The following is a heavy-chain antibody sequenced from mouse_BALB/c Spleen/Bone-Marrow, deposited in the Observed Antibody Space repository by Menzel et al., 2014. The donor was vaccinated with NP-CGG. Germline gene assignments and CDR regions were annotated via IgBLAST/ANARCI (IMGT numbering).Heavy chain of an antibody. V-gene: IGHV5-6-3*01. Sequence: DVKVVESGGGLVQPGGSLKLSCAASGFSFSGYGMSWVRQTPDKRLELVATINSNGGSTYYSDSVKGRFTVSRDNAKNTLYLQMSSLKSEDTAMYYCARGYDYDSWFAYWGQGTLVTVSA. CDR1: GFSFSGYG. CDR3: ARGYDYDSWFAY. J-gene: IGHJ3*01. CDR2: INSNGGST. D-gene: IGHD2-4*01.